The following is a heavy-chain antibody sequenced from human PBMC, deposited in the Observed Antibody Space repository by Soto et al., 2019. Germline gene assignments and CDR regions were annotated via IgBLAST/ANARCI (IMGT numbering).Heavy chain of an antibody. CDR2: ISAYNGNT. CDR3: ARGIYDLWSGYYTNHDAFDI. J-gene: IGHJ3*02. V-gene: IGHV1-18*04. CDR1: GYTFTSYG. Sequence: QVQLVQSGAEVKKPGASVKVSCKASGYTFTSYGISWVRQAPGQGLEWMGWISAYNGNTNYAQKLQGRVTMTTDTATSTAYMELRSLRSDDTAVYYCARGIYDLWSGYYTNHDAFDIWGQGTMVTVSS. D-gene: IGHD3-3*01.